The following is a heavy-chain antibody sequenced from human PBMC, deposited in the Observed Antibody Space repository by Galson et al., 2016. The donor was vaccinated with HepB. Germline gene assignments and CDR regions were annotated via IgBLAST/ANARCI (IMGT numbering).Heavy chain of an antibody. CDR1: GFTFSSYG. CDR2: TSSEGSNK. Sequence: SLRLSCAASGFTFSSYGMHWVRQAPGKGLEWVAVTSSEGSNKHYADPVRGRPTISRDDSKNTLYLQMNSLSPEDTAVYYCARGGTSRMILAVITPFDYWGHGILVTVSS. V-gene: IGHV3-30*03. CDR3: ARGGTSRMILAVITPFDY. D-gene: IGHD3-22*01. J-gene: IGHJ4*01.